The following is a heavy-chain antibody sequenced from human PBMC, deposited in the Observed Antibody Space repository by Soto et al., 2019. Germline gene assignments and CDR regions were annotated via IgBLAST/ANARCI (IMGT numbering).Heavy chain of an antibody. CDR3: ARRRNCSGGSCYDY. CDR2: IYYSGST. Sequence: PSETLSLTCTVSGGSIISYYWSWIRQPPGKGLEWIGYIYYSGSTNYNPSLKSRVTISVDTSKNQFSLKLSSVTAADTAVYYCARRRNCSGGSCYDYWGQGTLVTVSS. D-gene: IGHD2-15*01. J-gene: IGHJ4*02. CDR1: GGSIISYY. V-gene: IGHV4-59*08.